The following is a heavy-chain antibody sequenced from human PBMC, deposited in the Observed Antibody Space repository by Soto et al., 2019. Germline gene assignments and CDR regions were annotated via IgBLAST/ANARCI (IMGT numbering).Heavy chain of an antibody. J-gene: IGHJ5*02. Sequence: SETLSLTCTVSGGSISSYYWSWIRQPPGKGLEWIGYIYYSGSTYYNPSLKSRVTISVDTSKNQFSLKLSSVTAADTAVYYCARDRASLPHWWFDPWGQGTLVTVSS. CDR1: GGSISSYY. D-gene: IGHD2-2*01. V-gene: IGHV4-59*06. CDR3: ARDRASLPHWWFDP. CDR2: IYYSGST.